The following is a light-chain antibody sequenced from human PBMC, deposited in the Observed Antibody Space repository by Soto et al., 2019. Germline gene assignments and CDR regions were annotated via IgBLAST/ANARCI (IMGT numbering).Light chain of an antibody. CDR2: RTS. Sequence: EIVMTQSPATLSVSPGERATLSCRASQSISSNLAWYQQKPGQAPRLLMFRTSSRATGFPARLSGSGSGTEFNLTISSLQSEDFGVYYCQQYNNWPRATFGGVTKVEIK. V-gene: IGKV3-15*01. J-gene: IGKJ4*01. CDR1: QSISSN. CDR3: QQYNNWPRAT.